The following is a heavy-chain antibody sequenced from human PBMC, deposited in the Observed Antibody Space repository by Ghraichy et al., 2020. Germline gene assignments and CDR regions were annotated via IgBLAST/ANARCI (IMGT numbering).Heavy chain of an antibody. CDR1: GFTFTTYC. CDR3: ARRLHYYGSEIYYHSLYGY. V-gene: IGHV3-7*01. Sequence: GGSLRLSCAASGFTFTTYCMTWVRQAPGKGLEWVSNINQDRNEKYYVDSVKGRFTISRDNAKNSLFLQMNSLKAEDTAVYYCARRLHYYGSEIYYHSLYGYWGQGTLVTVSS. D-gene: IGHD3-10*01. J-gene: IGHJ4*02. CDR2: INQDRNEK.